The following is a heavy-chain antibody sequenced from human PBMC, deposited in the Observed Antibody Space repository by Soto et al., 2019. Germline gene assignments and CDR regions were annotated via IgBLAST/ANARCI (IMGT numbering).Heavy chain of an antibody. J-gene: IGHJ5*02. CDR2: IWYDGSRK. V-gene: IGHV3-33*01. Sequence: PGGSLRLSCSASGLDFSNYAMDWVRQAPGKGLEWVAGIWYDGSRKDYAEFVKGRFIISRDNSKNTLYLQMNSLRVDDTAVYYCARGLQIVRTYWFDPWGQGTLVTVSS. D-gene: IGHD6-6*01. CDR1: GLDFSNYA. CDR3: ARGLQIVRTYWFDP.